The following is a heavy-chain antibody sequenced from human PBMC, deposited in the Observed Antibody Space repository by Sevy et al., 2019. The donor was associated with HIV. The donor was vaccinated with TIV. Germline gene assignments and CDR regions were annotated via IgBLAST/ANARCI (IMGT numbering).Heavy chain of an antibody. CDR2: ISYEGTET. CDR3: ARDGGYSIKWYPLY. CDR1: RFAFSSHA. J-gene: IGHJ4*02. Sequence: GGSLRLSCAASRFAFSSHAMHWVRQAPGKGLEWVATISYEGTETFYAASVGGRFTISRDNSKNMLSLQINSLRPEDTAVYYCARDGGYSIKWYPLYWGQGTLVTVSS. D-gene: IGHD6-13*01. V-gene: IGHV3-30-3*01.